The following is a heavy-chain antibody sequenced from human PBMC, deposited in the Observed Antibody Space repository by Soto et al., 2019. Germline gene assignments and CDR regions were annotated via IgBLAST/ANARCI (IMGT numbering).Heavy chain of an antibody. Sequence: EVQLLESGGGLVQPGGSLRLSCAASGFTFSSYAMNWVRLAPGKGLEWVSVISGSGGSTYYSDSVKGRFTISRDNSKSTLYLQMNSWRAADTAVYYCAKRAPGSYFDYWGQGTLVPVSS. CDR1: GFTFSSYA. V-gene: IGHV3-23*01. CDR2: ISGSGGST. D-gene: IGHD1-1*01. J-gene: IGHJ4*02. CDR3: AKRAPGSYFDY.